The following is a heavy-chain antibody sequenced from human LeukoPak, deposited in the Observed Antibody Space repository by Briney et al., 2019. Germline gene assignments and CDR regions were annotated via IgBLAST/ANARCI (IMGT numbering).Heavy chain of an antibody. CDR1: GGSFSGYY. J-gene: IGHJ4*02. CDR2: INHSGST. CDR3: ARGLSGWYGGAYDY. V-gene: IGHV4-34*01. Sequence: SETLSLTCAVYGGSFSGYYWSWIRQPPGKGLEWIGEINHSGSTNYNPSLKSRVTISVDTSKNQFSLKLSSVTAADTVVYYCARGLSGWYGGAYDYWGQGTLVTVSS. D-gene: IGHD6-19*01.